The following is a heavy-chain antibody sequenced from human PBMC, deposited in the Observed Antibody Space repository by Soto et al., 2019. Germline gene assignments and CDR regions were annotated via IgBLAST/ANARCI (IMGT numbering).Heavy chain of an antibody. CDR3: ARERRSTYCGGDCYLAWFDP. CDR2: IIPIFGTA. D-gene: IGHD2-21*02. J-gene: IGHJ5*02. CDR1: GGTFSSYA. V-gene: IGHV1-69*13. Sequence: ASVKVSCKASGGTFSSYAISWVRQAPGQGLEWMGGIIPIFGTANYAQKFQGRVTITADESTSTAYMELSSLRSEDTAVYYCARERRSTYCGGDCYLAWFDPWGQGTLVTVSS.